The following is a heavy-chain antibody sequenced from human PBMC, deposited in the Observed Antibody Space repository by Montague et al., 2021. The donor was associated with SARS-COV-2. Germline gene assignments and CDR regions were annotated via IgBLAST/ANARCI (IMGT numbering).Heavy chain of an antibody. CDR3: ARGRQHINMVVVVVTGGEYYFDF. CDR2: INHRGST. J-gene: IGHJ4*02. D-gene: IGHD3-22*01. CDR1: DGSFSDYS. Sequence: SETLSLTCAVYDGSFSDYSRTWIRQPPGKGLEWIGEINHRGSTNYNPSLKSRVTISVDTSKNQFSPKMTSVTAADTAVYYCARGRQHINMVVVVVTGGEYYFDFWGQGTLVAVSS. V-gene: IGHV4-34*01.